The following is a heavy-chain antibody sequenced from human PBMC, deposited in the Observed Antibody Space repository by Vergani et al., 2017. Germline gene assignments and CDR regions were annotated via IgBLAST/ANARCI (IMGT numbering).Heavy chain of an antibody. Sequence: QVQLVESGGGVVQPGRSLRLSCAASGFTFSSYAMHWVRQAPGKGLEWVAVISYDGSNKYYADSVKGRFTISRDNSKNTLYLQMNSLRAEDTAVYYCAKDGRSGGFYYMDVWGKGTTVTVSS. J-gene: IGHJ6*03. CDR3: AKDGRSGGFYYMDV. V-gene: IGHV3-30-3*01. CDR2: ISYDGSNK. CDR1: GFTFSSYA. D-gene: IGHD2-15*01.